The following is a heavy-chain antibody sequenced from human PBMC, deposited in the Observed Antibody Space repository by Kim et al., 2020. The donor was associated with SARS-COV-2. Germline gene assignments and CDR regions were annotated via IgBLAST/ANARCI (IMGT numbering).Heavy chain of an antibody. V-gene: IGHV3-7*01. CDR2: INQDGNDA. J-gene: IGHJ5*02. Sequence: GGSLRLSCASSGFIFRGFWMSWVRQAPGRGLEWVANINQDGNDAFYVDSVKGRFTISRDNTKKSLYLQMSSLRVEDTAMYYCARVLGDYGDYSYNWFDTWGQGTLVTVSS. CDR3: ARVLGDYGDYSYNWFDT. D-gene: IGHD4-17*01. CDR1: GFIFRGFW.